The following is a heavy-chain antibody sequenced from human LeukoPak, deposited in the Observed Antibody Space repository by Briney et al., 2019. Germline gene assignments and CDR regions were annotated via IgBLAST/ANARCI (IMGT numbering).Heavy chain of an antibody. CDR2: TITDGSST. Sequence: GGSLRLSCAASGFTFSSYWMHWVRQAPGKGLMWVSRTITDGSSTNYADSVKGRFTISRDNAKNTLYLQMNSLRAEDTAVYYCAKSRSSSSASCYNYWGQGTLVTVSS. CDR1: GFTFSSYW. V-gene: IGHV3-74*01. D-gene: IGHD2-2*02. CDR3: AKSRSSSSASCYNY. J-gene: IGHJ4*02.